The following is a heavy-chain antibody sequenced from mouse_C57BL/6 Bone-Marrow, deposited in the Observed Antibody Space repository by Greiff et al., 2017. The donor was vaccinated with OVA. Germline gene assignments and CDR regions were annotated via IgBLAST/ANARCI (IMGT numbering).Heavy chain of an antibody. CDR3: ALLPFDY. CDR2: IDPEDGET. CDR1: GFNIKDYY. D-gene: IGHD5-1*01. V-gene: IGHV14-2*01. J-gene: IGHJ2*01. Sequence: EVKLMESGAELVKPGASVKLSCTASGFNIKDYYMHWVKQRTEQGLEWIGRIDPEDGETTYAPKFPGKATITADPSSNTAYLQLSSLTSEDTAVYYCALLPFDYWGQGTTLTVSS.